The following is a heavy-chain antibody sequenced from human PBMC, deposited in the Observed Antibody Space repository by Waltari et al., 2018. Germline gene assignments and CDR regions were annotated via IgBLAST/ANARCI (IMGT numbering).Heavy chain of an antibody. D-gene: IGHD3-10*01. CDR3: ARVRLYYYGYFDY. CDR1: GGSFSGYY. V-gene: IGHV4-34*01. J-gene: IGHJ4*02. Sequence: QVQLQQWGAGLLKPSETLSLTCAVYGGSFSGYYWSWIRQPPGKGLEWIGEINHSGSTNYNPSLKSRVTISVDTSKNQFSLKLSSVTAADTAVYYCARVRLYYYGYFDYWGQGTLVTVSS. CDR2: INHSGST.